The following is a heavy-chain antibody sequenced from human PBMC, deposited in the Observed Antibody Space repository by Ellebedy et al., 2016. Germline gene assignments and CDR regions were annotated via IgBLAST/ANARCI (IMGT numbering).Heavy chain of an antibody. V-gene: IGHV3-21*01. CDR1: GFTFSSYS. CDR3: ARDLVVVVPAAIP. J-gene: IGHJ5*02. Sequence: GGSLRLXXAASGFTFSSYSMNWVRQAPGKGLEWVSSISSSSSYIYYADSVKGRFTISRDNAKNSLYLQMNSLRAEDTAVYYCARDLVVVVPAAIPWGQGTLVTVSS. D-gene: IGHD2-2*02. CDR2: ISSSSSYI.